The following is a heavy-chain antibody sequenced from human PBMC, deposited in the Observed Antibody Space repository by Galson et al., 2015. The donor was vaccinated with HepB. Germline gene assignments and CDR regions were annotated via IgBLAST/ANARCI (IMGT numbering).Heavy chain of an antibody. D-gene: IGHD2-21*01. CDR3: ARDYEERGILGVLPAFDI. J-gene: IGHJ3*02. CDR2: IIPILGIA. Sequence: SVKVSCKASGGTFSSYTISWVRQAPGQGLEWMGRIIPILGIANYAQKVQGRVTITADKSTSTAYMELSSLRSEDTAVYYCARDYEERGILGVLPAFDIWGQGTMVTVSS. V-gene: IGHV1-69*04. CDR1: GGTFSSYT.